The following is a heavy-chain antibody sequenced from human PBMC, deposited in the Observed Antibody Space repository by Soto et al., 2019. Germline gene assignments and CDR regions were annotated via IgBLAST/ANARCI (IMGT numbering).Heavy chain of an antibody. V-gene: IGHV5-10-1*01. CDR3: ARIYCTTTTCDSWFDX. CDR1: GYTFTTFW. J-gene: IGHJ5*02. CDR2: IDPGDTYA. Sequence: PGESLKISCTGFGYTFTTFWISWVRQMPGKVLEWMGRIDPGDTYATYSPAFQGHVTISADKATSTAYLQWSSLKASDTAMYFCARIYCTTTTCDSWFDXWGQGTLVTV. D-gene: IGHD2-2*01.